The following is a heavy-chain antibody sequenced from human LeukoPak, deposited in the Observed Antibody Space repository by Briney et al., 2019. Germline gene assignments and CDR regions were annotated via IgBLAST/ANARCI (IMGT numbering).Heavy chain of an antibody. J-gene: IGHJ4*02. V-gene: IGHV3-64D*06. CDR1: GFSFRTYA. CDR3: VKDPHDYIWHAPSVH. D-gene: IGHD3-16*01. CDR2: ISSNGIST. Sequence: GGSLRLSCSASGFSFRTYAMHWVRQAPGRGLEYLSTISSNGISTDYADSVKGRFTISRDNSNNTLYLQMSGLTTEDTAVYYCVKDPHDYIWHAPSVHWGQGTLVTVSS.